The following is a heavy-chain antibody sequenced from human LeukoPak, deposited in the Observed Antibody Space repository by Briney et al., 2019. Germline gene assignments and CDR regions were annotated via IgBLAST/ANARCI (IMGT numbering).Heavy chain of an antibody. D-gene: IGHD1-14*01. CDR3: ARGTLNIPGEHGAFDY. CDR2: ISSSSSYI. CDR1: GFTFSSYN. V-gene: IGHV3-21*01. J-gene: IGHJ4*02. Sequence: GGSLRLSCAASGFTFSSYNMNWVRQAPGKGLEWVSFISSSSSYIYYADSLKGRFTISRDNAKNSLYLQMNSLRAEDTAVYYCARGTLNIPGEHGAFDYWGQGTLVTVSS.